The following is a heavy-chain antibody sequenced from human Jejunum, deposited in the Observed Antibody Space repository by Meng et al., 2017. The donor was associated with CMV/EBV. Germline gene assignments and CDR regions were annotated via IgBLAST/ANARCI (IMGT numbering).Heavy chain of an antibody. Sequence: MHGVRQAAGKGLEWVAVRSNDGINEDYAPSVRGRFTSSRDDSNNILYLQMNSLGPEDTAVYYCARDRIQVWLCVGVFDMWGQGKMVTVSS. D-gene: IGHD2-21*01. J-gene: IGHJ3*02. CDR2: RSNDGINE. CDR3: ARDRIQVWLCVGVFDM. V-gene: IGHV3-30-3*01.